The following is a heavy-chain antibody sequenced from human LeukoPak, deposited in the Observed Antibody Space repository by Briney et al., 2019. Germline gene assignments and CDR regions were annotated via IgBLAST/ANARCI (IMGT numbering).Heavy chain of an antibody. J-gene: IGHJ4*02. CDR1: GFTFSGSA. D-gene: IGHD1-26*01. Sequence: GGSLRLSCAASGFTFSGSAMHWVRQVSGKGLEWVGRIRSKANSYATAYAASVKGRFTISRDDSKNTAYLQMNSLKTEDTAVYYCTRRGPEATVDYWGQGTLVTVSS. CDR3: TRRGPEATVDY. CDR2: IRSKANSYAT. V-gene: IGHV3-73*01.